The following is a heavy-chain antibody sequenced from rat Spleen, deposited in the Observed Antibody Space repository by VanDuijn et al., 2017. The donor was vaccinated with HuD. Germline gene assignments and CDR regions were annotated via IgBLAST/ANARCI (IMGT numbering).Heavy chain of an antibody. CDR1: GFTFSNCY. D-gene: IGHD4-3*01. V-gene: IGHV5-25*01. J-gene: IGHJ2*01. CDR3: ARLSNSGYALFAN. Sequence: EVQLVESGGGLVQPGRSMKLSCAALGFTFSNCYMAWVRQAPTKGLEWVASISSGGGDTYYRDSVKGRFSISRDHAKSTLYLQMNSLRSDDTATYYGARLSNSGYALFANWGQGVMVTVSS. CDR2: ISSGGGDT.